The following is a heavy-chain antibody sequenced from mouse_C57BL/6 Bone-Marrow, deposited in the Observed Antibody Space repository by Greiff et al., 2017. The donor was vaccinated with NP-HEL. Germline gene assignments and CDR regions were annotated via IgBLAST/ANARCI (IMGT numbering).Heavy chain of an antibody. CDR3: ARAPYGNYDYFDY. CDR2: IYPGDGDT. D-gene: IGHD2-1*01. Sequence: QVQLQQSGPELVKPGASVKISCKASGYAFSSSWMNWVKQRPGKGLEWIGRIYPGDGDTNYNGKFKGKATLTADKSSSTDYMQLSSLTSEDSAVYFCARAPYGNYDYFDYWGQGTTLTVSS. V-gene: IGHV1-82*01. CDR1: GYAFSSSW. J-gene: IGHJ2*01.